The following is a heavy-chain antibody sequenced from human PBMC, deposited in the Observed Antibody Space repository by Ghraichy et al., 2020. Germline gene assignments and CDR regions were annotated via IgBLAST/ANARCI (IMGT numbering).Heavy chain of an antibody. J-gene: IGHJ3*02. D-gene: IGHD4-17*01. CDR3: ARLWTVTDAFDI. CDR1: GGSISSSSYY. CDR2: IYYSGST. Sequence: SETLSLTCTVSGGSISSSSYYWGWIRQPPGKGLGWIGSIYYSGSTYYNPSLKSRVTISVDTSKNQFSLKLSSVTAADTAVYYCARLWTVTDAFDIWGQGTMVTVSS. V-gene: IGHV4-39*01.